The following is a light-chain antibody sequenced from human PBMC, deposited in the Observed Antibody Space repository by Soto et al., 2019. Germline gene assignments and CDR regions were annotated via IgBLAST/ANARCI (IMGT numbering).Light chain of an antibody. J-gene: IGKJ1*01. Sequence: EIVMTQSPATLSVAPGERATLSCRASQTVGSNLAWYQQKPGQAPRLLIYGASTRATGIPARFSGSGSGTEFTLTISSLQYEDFAVYYCQQYDNWPVAFGQGTKVEI. CDR1: QTVGSN. CDR2: GAS. CDR3: QQYDNWPVA. V-gene: IGKV3-15*01.